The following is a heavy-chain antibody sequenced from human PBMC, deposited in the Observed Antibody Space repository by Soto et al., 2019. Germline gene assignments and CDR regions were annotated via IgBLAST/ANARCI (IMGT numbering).Heavy chain of an antibody. D-gene: IGHD2-15*01. J-gene: IGHJ3*02. CDR2: IYYSGST. V-gene: IGHV4-30-4*01. Sequence: QVQLQESGPGLVKPSQTLSLTCTVSGGSISSGDYYWSWIRQPPGKGLEWIGYIYYSGSTHYNPSRTSRVAISVNPSKTQVALRLSSVTAADPAVYYCAREKGRMRGGMDAFDIWGQGTVVTVSS. CDR1: GGSISSGDYY. CDR3: AREKGRMRGGMDAFDI.